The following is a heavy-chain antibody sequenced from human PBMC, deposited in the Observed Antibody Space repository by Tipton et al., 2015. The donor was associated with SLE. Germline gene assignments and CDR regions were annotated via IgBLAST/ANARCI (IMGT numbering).Heavy chain of an antibody. CDR3: ARVRPRYYDSSGFLDY. Sequence: TLSLTCAVYGGSFSGYYWSWIRQPPGKGLEYIGEINHRGSTNYNPPLKSRVTISVDRSKNQFSLKLSSVTAADTAVYYCARVRPRYYDSSGFLDYWGQGTLVTVSS. J-gene: IGHJ4*02. CDR1: GGSFSGYY. V-gene: IGHV4-34*01. CDR2: INHRGST. D-gene: IGHD3-22*01.